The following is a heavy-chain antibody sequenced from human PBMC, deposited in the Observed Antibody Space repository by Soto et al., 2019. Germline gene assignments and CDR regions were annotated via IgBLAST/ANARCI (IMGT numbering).Heavy chain of an antibody. Sequence: GESLKISCKGSGYSFTSYWIGWVRQMPGKGLEWMGIIYPGDSETRYSPSFQGQATISADKSITTAYMELSSLRSEDTAVYYCARVRSLIAVAAPNWFDPWGQGTLVTVSS. CDR3: ARVRSLIAVAAPNWFDP. J-gene: IGHJ5*02. CDR2: IYPGDSET. CDR1: GYSFTSYW. D-gene: IGHD6-19*01. V-gene: IGHV5-51*01.